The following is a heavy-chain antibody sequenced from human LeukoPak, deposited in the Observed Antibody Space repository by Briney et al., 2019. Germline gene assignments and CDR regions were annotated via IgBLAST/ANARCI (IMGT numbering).Heavy chain of an antibody. V-gene: IGHV3-23*01. D-gene: IGHD6-13*01. CDR2: ISGSGDNT. CDR3: ARGAGYSGSWFNFDY. CDR1: GFTFSSYA. J-gene: IGHJ4*02. Sequence: GGSLRLSCAASGFTFSSYAMSWVRQAPGKGLEWVSAISGSGDNTYYADSMKGRFTISRDNAKNSLYLQMSSLRAEDTAVYYCARGAGYSGSWFNFDYWGQGTLVTVSS.